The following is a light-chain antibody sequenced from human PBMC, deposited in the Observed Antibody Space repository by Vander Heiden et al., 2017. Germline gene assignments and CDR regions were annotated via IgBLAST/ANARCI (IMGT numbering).Light chain of an antibody. Sequence: QSALTQPASVSGSPGQSITISCTGTHSDVGGYNSVAWYQQQPGKAPKLMIYDVTNRPLGISNRFSGSKSGNTASLTISGLQAEDEADYYCSSFRSGSTLVVFGGGTMLTVL. J-gene: IGLJ2*01. CDR3: SSFRSGSTLVV. CDR2: DVT. CDR1: HSDVGGYNS. V-gene: IGLV2-14*03.